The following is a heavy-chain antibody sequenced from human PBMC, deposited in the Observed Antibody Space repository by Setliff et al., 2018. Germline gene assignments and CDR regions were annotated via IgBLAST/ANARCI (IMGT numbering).Heavy chain of an antibody. J-gene: IGHJ4*02. V-gene: IGHV1-8*02. D-gene: IGHD3-16*02. Sequence: ASVKVSCKASGGTFSSYAIGWVRQAPGQGLEWMGWMNPNSGNTGYAQKFQGRVTMTRDTSTSTVYMELRSLRSDDTAVYYCARAGESSSFDYWGQGTLVTVSS. CDR1: GGTFSSYA. CDR2: MNPNSGNT. CDR3: ARAGESSSFDY.